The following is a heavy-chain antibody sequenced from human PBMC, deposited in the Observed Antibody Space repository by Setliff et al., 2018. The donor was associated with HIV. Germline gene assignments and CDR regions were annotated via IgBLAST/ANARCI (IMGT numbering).Heavy chain of an antibody. Sequence: ASVKVSCKFSGYTFTDYFMHWVRQAPGQGLEWMGWISAYNGNTNYAQKLQGRITLTIDTVTTTAYMDLRSLTSEDTAMYFCAGVPGGGGNWFDPWGQGTLVTVSS. D-gene: IGHD3-16*01. J-gene: IGHJ5*02. CDR1: GYTFTDYF. V-gene: IGHV1-18*04. CDR3: AGVPGGGGNWFDP. CDR2: ISAYNGNT.